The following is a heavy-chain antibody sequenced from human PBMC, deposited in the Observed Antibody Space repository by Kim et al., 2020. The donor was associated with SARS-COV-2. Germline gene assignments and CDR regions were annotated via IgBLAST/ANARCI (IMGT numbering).Heavy chain of an antibody. CDR3: ARGSIVVVPAARGTPFDY. D-gene: IGHD2-2*01. Sequence: KGRFTISRDNSKNTLYLQMNSLRAEDTAVYYCARGSIVVVPAARGTPFDYWGQGTLVTVSS. J-gene: IGHJ4*02. V-gene: IGHV3-30*01.